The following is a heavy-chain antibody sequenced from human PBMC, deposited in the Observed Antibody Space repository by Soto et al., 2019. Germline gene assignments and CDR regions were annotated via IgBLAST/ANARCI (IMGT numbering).Heavy chain of an antibody. D-gene: IGHD3-16*01. J-gene: IGHJ6*02. CDR2: IYYSGYT. CDR1: GCSISSSSYY. V-gene: IGHV4-39*01. Sequence: SETLSLTCTVPGCSISSSSYYWGWIRQPPGKGLEWIGSIYYSGYTYYNPSLKSRVTISVDTSKNQFSLKLSSVTAADTAVYYCARHNGPLYVGYYYDMDVWGQGTTVTVSS. CDR3: ARHNGPLYVGYYYDMDV.